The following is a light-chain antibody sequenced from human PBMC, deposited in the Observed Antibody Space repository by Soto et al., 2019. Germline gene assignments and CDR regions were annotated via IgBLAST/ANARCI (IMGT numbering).Light chain of an antibody. CDR2: VAS. V-gene: IGKV3-20*01. Sequence: EIVLTQSPGTLSLSPGERATLSCRASQSVSSSYLAWFQQNSGQAPRLLIYVASSRATGHPDRFGGSGSGTDFTLPISRLAPEDFALYYCQQYGRYPVTFGRGTKVDIQ. CDR1: QSVSSSY. CDR3: QQYGRYPVT. J-gene: IGKJ1*01.